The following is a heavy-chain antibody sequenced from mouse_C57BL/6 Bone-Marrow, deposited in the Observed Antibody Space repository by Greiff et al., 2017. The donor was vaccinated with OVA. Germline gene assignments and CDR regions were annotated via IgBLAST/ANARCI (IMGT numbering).Heavy chain of an antibody. CDR3: ARSYYGNFAWFAY. J-gene: IGHJ3*01. CDR1: GYTFTDYY. CDR2: INPNNGGT. V-gene: IGHV1-26*01. Sequence: EVKLQQSGPELVKPGASVKISCKASGYTFTDYYMNWVKQSHGKSLEWIGDINPNNGGTSYNQKFKGKATLTVDKSSSTAYMELRSLTSEDSAVYYCARSYYGNFAWFAYWGQGTLVTVSA. D-gene: IGHD2-10*01.